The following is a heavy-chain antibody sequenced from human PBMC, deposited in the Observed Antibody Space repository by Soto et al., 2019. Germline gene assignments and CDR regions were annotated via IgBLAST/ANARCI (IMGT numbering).Heavy chain of an antibody. CDR3: ATDSFRSGIAVAGNY. D-gene: IGHD6-19*01. Sequence: EVQLLESGGGLVQPGGSLRLSRAASGFTFGSYAMTWVRQAPGKGLEWVSAISFGGGSTYYADSVKGRFTISRDNSKNTLYLQMTSLRAEDTAIYYCATDSFRSGIAVAGNYWGQGTLVTVSS. J-gene: IGHJ4*02. V-gene: IGHV3-23*01. CDR2: ISFGGGST. CDR1: GFTFGSYA.